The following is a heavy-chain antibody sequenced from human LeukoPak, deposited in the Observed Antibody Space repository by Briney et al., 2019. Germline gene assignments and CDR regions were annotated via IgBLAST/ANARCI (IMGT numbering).Heavy chain of an antibody. D-gene: IGHD2-2*01. Sequence: TGGSLRLSCAASGFIFSSYAMHWVRQAPGKGLKWVAVISYDGSNKYHADSVEGRFTISRDNSKNTLYLQMNSLRAEDTAVYYCARAGQLLSHFDYWGQGTLVTVSS. CDR1: GFIFSSYA. V-gene: IGHV3-30-3*01. J-gene: IGHJ4*02. CDR3: ARAGQLLSHFDY. CDR2: ISYDGSNK.